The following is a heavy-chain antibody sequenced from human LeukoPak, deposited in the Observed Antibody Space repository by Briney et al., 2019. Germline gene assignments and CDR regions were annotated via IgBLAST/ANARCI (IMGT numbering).Heavy chain of an antibody. J-gene: IGHJ4*02. V-gene: IGHV3-30*02. CDR1: GFTFSSYG. CDR2: IRYDGSNK. D-gene: IGHD1-26*01. Sequence: GGSLRLSCAASGFTFSSYGMHWVRQAPGKGLEWVAFIRYDGSNKYYADSVKGRFTISRDNSKNTLYLQMNSLRAEDTAVYYCANTYSGSYYGFDYWGQGTLVTVSS. CDR3: ANTYSGSYYGFDY.